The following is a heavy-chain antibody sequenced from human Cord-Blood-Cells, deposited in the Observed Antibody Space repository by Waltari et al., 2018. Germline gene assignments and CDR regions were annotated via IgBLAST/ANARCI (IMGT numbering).Heavy chain of an antibody. CDR2: IYHSGST. V-gene: IGHV4-38-2*01. CDR3: ARQNLNHYYYYGSGSPSHFDY. Sequence: QVQLQESGPGLVKPSETLSLTCAVSGYSISSGYYWGWIRPPPGTGPEWIGSIYHSGSTYYNPSLKSRVTISVDTSKNQFSLKLSSVTAADTAVYYCARQNLNHYYYYGSGSPSHFDYWGQGTLVTVSS. J-gene: IGHJ4*02. CDR1: GYSISSGYY. D-gene: IGHD3-10*01.